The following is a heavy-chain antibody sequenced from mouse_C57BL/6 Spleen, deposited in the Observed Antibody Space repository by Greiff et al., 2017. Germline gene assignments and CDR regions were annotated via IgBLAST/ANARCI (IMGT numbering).Heavy chain of an antibody. D-gene: IGHD1-1*01. CDR1: GYTFTSYW. J-gene: IGHJ3*01. V-gene: IGHV1-55*01. CDR3: ARRDYGSSWFAY. Sequence: QVQLQQSGAELVKPGASVKMSCTASGYTFTSYWITWVQQSPGKGLEWIGDINPGSGSTNYPEKFKSKATLTVDTSSSTAYMQLSSLTSEDSAVYYCARRDYGSSWFAYWGQGTLVTVSA. CDR2: INPGSGST.